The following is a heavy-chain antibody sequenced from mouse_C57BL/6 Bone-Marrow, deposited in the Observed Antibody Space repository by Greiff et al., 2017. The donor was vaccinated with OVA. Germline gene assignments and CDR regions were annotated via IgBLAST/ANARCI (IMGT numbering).Heavy chain of an antibody. CDR2: IYPRSGNT. CDR3: RITTVVENFDY. D-gene: IGHD1-1*01. Sequence: VQLQQSGAELARPGASVKLSCKASGYTFTSYGISWVKQRPGQGLEWIGEIYPRSGNTYYNEKFKGKATLTADKSSSTAYMELRSLTSEDSAVYFCRITTVVENFDYWGQGTTLTVSS. V-gene: IGHV1-81*01. J-gene: IGHJ2*01. CDR1: GYTFTSYG.